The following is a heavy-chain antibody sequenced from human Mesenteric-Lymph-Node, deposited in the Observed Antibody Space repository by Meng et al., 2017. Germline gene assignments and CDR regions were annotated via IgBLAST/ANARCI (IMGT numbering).Heavy chain of an antibody. Sequence: SETLSLTCTVSGGSINSGSAYWSWIRQPAGKGLEWIGRVLPSGGANYNPSLKSRVTISRDTSKNQFTLKLTSMTAADTAMYYCARDHGWFGTSLYAFDIWGPGTMVTVSS. D-gene: IGHD3-10*01. CDR3: ARDHGWFGTSLYAFDI. V-gene: IGHV4-61*02. CDR1: GGSINSGSAY. CDR2: VLPSGGA. J-gene: IGHJ3*02.